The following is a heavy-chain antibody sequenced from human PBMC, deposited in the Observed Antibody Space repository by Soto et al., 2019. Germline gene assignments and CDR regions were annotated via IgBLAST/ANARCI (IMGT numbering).Heavy chain of an antibody. CDR2: ISGSGST. CDR3: ASSYGTSWYGDY. J-gene: IGHJ4*02. CDR1: GFTFSSYA. Sequence: GALRLSCAASGFTFSSYAMTWVRQAPGKGLEWVSGISGSGSTSYADSLKGRFTISRDNSKSTVYLQMNSLRAEDTAVYYCASSYGTSWYGDYWGQGTLVTVSS. V-gene: IGHV3-23*01. D-gene: IGHD6-13*01.